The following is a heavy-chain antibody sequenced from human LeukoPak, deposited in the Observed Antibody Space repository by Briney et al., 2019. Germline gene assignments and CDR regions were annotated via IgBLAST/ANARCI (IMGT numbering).Heavy chain of an antibody. CDR2: ISSSSSYI. J-gene: IGHJ4*02. CDR3: ARDQNVEDYFDY. V-gene: IGHV3-21*01. CDR1: GFTFSSYS. Sequence: GGSLRLSCAASGFTFSSYSMTWVRQAPGKGLEWVSSISSSSSYIYYADSVKGRFTISRDNAKNSLYLQMNSLRAEDTAVYYCARDQNVEDYFDYWGQGTLVTVSS. D-gene: IGHD2-15*01.